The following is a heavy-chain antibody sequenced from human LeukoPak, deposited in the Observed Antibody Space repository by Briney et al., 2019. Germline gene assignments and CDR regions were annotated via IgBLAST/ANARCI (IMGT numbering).Heavy chain of an antibody. CDR2: IWYDVSNK. CDR1: GFTFSSYV. CDR3: ARDVQRGYSYGSLLFDY. D-gene: IGHD5-18*01. V-gene: IGHV3-33*01. J-gene: IGHJ4*02. Sequence: GGSLRLSCAASGFTFSSYVMHWVRQAPGKGVEWVAVIWYDVSNKYYADSVKGRFTISRDNSKNTLYLQMNSLRAEDTAVYYCARDVQRGYSYGSLLFDYWGQGTLVTVSS.